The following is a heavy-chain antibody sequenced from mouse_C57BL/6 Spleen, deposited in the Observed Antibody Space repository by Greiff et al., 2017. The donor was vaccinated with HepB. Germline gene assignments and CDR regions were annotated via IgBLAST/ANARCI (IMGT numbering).Heavy chain of an antibody. CDR1: GYTFTSYW. D-gene: IGHD2-1*01. CDR2: IYPGSGST. J-gene: IGHJ4*01. Sequence: QVQLQQPGAELVKPGASVKMSCKASGYTFTSYWITWVKQRPGQGLEWIGDIYPGSGSTNYNEKFKSKATLTVDTSSSTAYMQLSSLTSEDSAVYYCARKGGNYVCYAMDYWGQGTSVTVSS. CDR3: ARKGGNYVCYAMDY. V-gene: IGHV1-55*01.